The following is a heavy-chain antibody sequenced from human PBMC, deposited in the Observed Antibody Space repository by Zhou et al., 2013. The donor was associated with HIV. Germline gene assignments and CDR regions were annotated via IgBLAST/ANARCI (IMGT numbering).Heavy chain of an antibody. CDR3: AKGRGDGSYYYYMDV. D-gene: IGHD1-26*01. CDR2: IIPALGTA. CDR1: GGSFTNFY. Sequence: QVQLVQSGAEVKKPGSSVKVPCKASGGSFTNFYIHWLRQAPGQGPEWMGRIIPALGTADYAQKFQGRVTLTADKSTSTAYMELRRLRSEDTAIYYCAKGRGDGSYYYYMDVWGTGTTVTVSS. V-gene: IGHV1-69*04. J-gene: IGHJ6*03.